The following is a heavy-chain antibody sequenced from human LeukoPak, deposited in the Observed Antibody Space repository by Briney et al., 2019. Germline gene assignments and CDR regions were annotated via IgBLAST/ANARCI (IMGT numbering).Heavy chain of an antibody. CDR1: GYTFTSYD. J-gene: IGHJ6*02. CDR2: MNPNSGNT. V-gene: IGHV1-8*01. CDR3: ARLEDMVAATASYYYGMDV. D-gene: IGHD2-15*01. Sequence: ASVKVSCKASGYTFTSYDINWVRQATGQGLEWMGWMNPNSGNTGYAQKFQGRVTMTRNTSIGTAYMELSSLRSEDTAVYYCARLEDMVAATASYYYGMDVWGQGTTVTVSS.